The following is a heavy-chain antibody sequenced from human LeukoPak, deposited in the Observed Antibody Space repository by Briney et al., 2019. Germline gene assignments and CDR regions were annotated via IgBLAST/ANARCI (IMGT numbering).Heavy chain of an antibody. Sequence: SETLSLTCTVSGGSISSSSYYWGWIRQPPGKGLEWIVSIYYSGSTYYNPSLKSRVTISVDTSKNQFSLKLSSVTAADTAVYYCATFAYSSGWYWFDPWGQGTLVTVSS. CDR2: IYYSGST. V-gene: IGHV4-39*01. CDR1: GGSISSSSYY. J-gene: IGHJ5*02. D-gene: IGHD6-19*01. CDR3: ATFAYSSGWYWFDP.